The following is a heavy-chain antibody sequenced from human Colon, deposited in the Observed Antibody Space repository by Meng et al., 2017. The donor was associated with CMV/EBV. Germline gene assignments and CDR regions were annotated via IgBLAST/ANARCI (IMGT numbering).Heavy chain of an antibody. J-gene: IGHJ6*02. CDR2: IYAGGRKT. V-gene: IGHV3-23*03. CDR1: GFTFRNYA. D-gene: IGHD3-3*01. CDR3: AKGSLEWLYYGMDV. Sequence: GESLKISCAGSGFTFRNYAMSWVRQAPGQGLEWVAVIYAGGRKTYYADSVKGRFNISRDDSKNMLYMQMQSLRAQDTAVYYCAKGSLEWLYYGMDVWGQGTTVTVSS.